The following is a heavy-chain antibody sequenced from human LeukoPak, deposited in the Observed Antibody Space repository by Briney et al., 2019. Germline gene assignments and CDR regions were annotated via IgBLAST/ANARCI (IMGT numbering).Heavy chain of an antibody. Sequence: SETLSLTCAVYGGSFSGYYWSWIRQPPGKGLEWIGEINHSGSTNYNPSLKSRVTISVDTSKNQFSLKLSSVTAADTAVYYCAMYIWFGELPLDYWGQGTLVTVSP. CDR3: AMYIWFGELPLDY. CDR2: INHSGST. V-gene: IGHV4-34*01. D-gene: IGHD3-10*01. CDR1: GGSFSGYY. J-gene: IGHJ4*02.